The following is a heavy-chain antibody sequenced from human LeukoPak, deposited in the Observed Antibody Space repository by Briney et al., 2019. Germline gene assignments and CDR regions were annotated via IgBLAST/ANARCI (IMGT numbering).Heavy chain of an antibody. D-gene: IGHD3-16*01. CDR1: GYTFTGYY. CDR2: IDPSGGVT. V-gene: IGHV1-2*06. Sequence: ASVKVSCKASGYTFTGYYMHWVRQAPGQGLEWMGRIDPSGGVTNYAHKFQGRVTMTRDTSISTAYMELSRLTSDDTAVYYCARYVDGLDSWGQGTLVTVSS. CDR3: ARYVDGLDS. J-gene: IGHJ5*01.